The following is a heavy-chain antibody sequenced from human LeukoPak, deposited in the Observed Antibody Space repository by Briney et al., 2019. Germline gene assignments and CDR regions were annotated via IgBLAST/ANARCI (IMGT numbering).Heavy chain of an antibody. CDR1: GFTVNSNY. CDR3: ARTMEVGATLDP. D-gene: IGHD1-26*01. Sequence: PGGSLRLSCAAAGFTVNSNYMSWVRQAPGKGLEWVSDIHSGGSTYYADSVKGRFTISRDNSKNTLYLQMNSLRAEDTAVYYRARTMEVGATLDPWGQGTLVTVSS. CDR2: IHSGGST. V-gene: IGHV3-53*01. J-gene: IGHJ5*02.